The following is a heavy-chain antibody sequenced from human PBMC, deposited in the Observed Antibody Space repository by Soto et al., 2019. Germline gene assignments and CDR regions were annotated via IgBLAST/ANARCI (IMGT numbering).Heavy chain of an antibody. J-gene: IGHJ5*02. V-gene: IGHV1-18*01. CDR3: ARGHGLDL. D-gene: IGHD4-17*01. CDR2: IGNFNGNT. Sequence: QVQLVQSGPEVKKPGASVKVSCQASGHTFATYGISWVRQAPGQGLEWMGWIGNFNGNTNYAPKFQGGVTMTTDTSTSTAYMDLRSLRSDDTAVYYCARGHGLDLWGQGTLVTVSS. CDR1: GHTFATYG.